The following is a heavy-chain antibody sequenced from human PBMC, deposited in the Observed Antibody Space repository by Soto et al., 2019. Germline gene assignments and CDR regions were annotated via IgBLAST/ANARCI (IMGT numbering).Heavy chain of an antibody. CDR1: GFTFSSYA. D-gene: IGHD2-2*01. CDR2: ISGSGGST. Sequence: GGSLRLSCAASGFTFSSYAMSWVRQAPGKGLDWVSAISGSGGSTYYADSVKGRFTISRDNSKNTLYLQMNSLRAEDTAVYYCAKDFARLVVVPAAFDYWGQGTLVTVSS. CDR3: AKDFARLVVVPAAFDY. J-gene: IGHJ4*02. V-gene: IGHV3-23*01.